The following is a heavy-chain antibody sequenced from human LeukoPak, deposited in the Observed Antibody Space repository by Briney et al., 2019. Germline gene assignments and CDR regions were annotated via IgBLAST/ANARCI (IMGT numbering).Heavy chain of an antibody. CDR1: GYSISSGYY. CDR3: ARRSGSYRAGAEYFQH. CDR2: IYHTGST. V-gene: IGHV4-38-2*01. J-gene: IGHJ1*01. Sequence: SETLSLTCAVSGYSISSGYYWGWIRQSPGKGLEWIGSIYHTGSTYYNPSLKSRVTISVDTSKNHFSLRLSSVSAADTAVYYCARRSGSYRAGAEYFQHLGQGTLVTVSS. D-gene: IGHD1-26*01.